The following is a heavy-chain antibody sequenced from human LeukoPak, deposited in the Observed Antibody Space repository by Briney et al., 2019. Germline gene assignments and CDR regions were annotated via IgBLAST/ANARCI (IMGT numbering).Heavy chain of an antibody. CDR2: INGGNGNT. J-gene: IGHJ4*02. CDR1: GYRFTVYA. CDR3: ARDYGDYVRYFDY. V-gene: IGHV1-3*01. D-gene: IGHD4-17*01. Sequence: ASVKVSCKASGYRFTVYAMHWVRQAPGQRLEWMGWINGGNGNTTYSQRFQGRVTMTRDTSTSTVYMELSSLRSEDTAVYYCARDYGDYVRYFDYWGQGTLVTVSS.